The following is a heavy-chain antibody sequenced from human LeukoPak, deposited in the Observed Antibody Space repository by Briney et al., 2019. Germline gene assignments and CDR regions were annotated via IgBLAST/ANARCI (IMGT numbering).Heavy chain of an antibody. D-gene: IGHD3-16*01. CDR3: AKDGLWVPDGFNI. J-gene: IGHJ3*02. Sequence: ASVKVSCKASGYTFTTSGISWLRQAPGQGLEWMRWISAYNGYTNYAQKFQDRVTLTTDTPTSTAYMELRSLRSDDTAVYYCAKDGLWVPDGFNIWGQGTMVTVSS. CDR2: ISAYNGYT. V-gene: IGHV1-18*01. CDR1: GYTFTTSG.